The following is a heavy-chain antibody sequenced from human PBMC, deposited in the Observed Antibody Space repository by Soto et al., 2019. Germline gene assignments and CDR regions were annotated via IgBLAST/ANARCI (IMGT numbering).Heavy chain of an antibody. D-gene: IGHD1-26*01. CDR3: AKDEGVGGTLGLFDY. CDR1: GFDFTYYA. V-gene: IGHV3-30*18. J-gene: IGHJ4*02. Sequence: QVQLVESGGGAVQPGESLRLSCVASGFDFTYYAMHRVRQAPGKGLESVAVMSSDGSKIHHTDSVKGRFTISRDNSKNTLYLQMNSLRKEDTAVYFCAKDEGVGGTLGLFDYCGQGTLVSVSS. CDR2: MSSDGSKI.